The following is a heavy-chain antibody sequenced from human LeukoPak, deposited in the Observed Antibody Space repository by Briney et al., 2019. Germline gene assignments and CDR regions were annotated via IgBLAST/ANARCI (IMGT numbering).Heavy chain of an antibody. Sequence: PGGSLRLSCAASGFTVSSNYLSWVRQAPGKGLEWVSVIYSGGSTYYADSVKGRFTISRDNSKNTLYLQMNSLRAEDTAVYYCAARRYSYGCLDYWGQGALVTVSS. CDR1: GFTVSSNY. V-gene: IGHV3-66*01. D-gene: IGHD5-18*01. CDR3: AARRYSYGCLDY. J-gene: IGHJ4*02. CDR2: IYSGGST.